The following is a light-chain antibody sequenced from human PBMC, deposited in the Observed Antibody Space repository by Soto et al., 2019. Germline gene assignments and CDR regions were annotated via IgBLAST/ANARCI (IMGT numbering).Light chain of an antibody. CDR1: QSINNN. CDR2: GAS. Sequence: PGQTANLSCRASQSINNNLAWYQRTPGQAPRLLIYGASTRATGIPDRFSGSGSGTEFTLTVSRLQSEDFAAYFCKKYDNWPLTFGGGTKVDI. CDR3: KKYDNWPLT. J-gene: IGKJ4*01. V-gene: IGKV3-15*01.